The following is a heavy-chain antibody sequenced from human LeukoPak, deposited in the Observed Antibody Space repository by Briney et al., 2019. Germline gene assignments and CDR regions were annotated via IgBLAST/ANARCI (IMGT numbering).Heavy chain of an antibody. D-gene: IGHD6-6*01. J-gene: IGHJ4*02. Sequence: ASVKVSCKASGYTFTGYYMHWVRQAPGQGLEWMGWINPNSGGTNYAQKFQGWVTMTRDTSISTAYMELSRLRSDDTAVYYCARGAWGYSSSSWYFDYWGQGTLVTVSS. CDR3: ARGAWGYSSSSWYFDY. CDR1: GYTFTGYY. V-gene: IGHV1-2*04. CDR2: INPNSGGT.